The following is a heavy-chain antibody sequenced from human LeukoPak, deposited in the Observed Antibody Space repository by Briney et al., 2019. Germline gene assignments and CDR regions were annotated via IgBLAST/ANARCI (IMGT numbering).Heavy chain of an antibody. Sequence: GGSLRLSCAASGFTFSSSAMSWVRQVPGKGLEWVSGISASGGSTYYADSVRGRFTISRDNSKNTLYLQMNSLRAEDTAVYYCARGPTGDALDYWGQGTLVTVSS. D-gene: IGHD7-27*01. CDR1: GFTFSSSA. CDR2: ISASGGST. V-gene: IGHV3-23*01. J-gene: IGHJ4*02. CDR3: ARGPTGDALDY.